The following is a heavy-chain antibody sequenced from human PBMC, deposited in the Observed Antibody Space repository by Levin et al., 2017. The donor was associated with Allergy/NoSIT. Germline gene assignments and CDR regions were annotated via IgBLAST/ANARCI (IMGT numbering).Heavy chain of an antibody. CDR2: INGDGSST. CDR3: AKGIFAGTRYSVDS. J-gene: IGHJ4*02. CDR1: GFTFSSYL. Sequence: GESLKISCAASGFTFSSYLMHWVRQAPGKGLVWVSRINGDGSSTTYADSVKGRFTISRDNAKNTLYLQMNSLRAEDAAVYYCAKGIFAGTRYSVDSWGQGTLVTVSS. V-gene: IGHV3-74*01. D-gene: IGHD3-3*01.